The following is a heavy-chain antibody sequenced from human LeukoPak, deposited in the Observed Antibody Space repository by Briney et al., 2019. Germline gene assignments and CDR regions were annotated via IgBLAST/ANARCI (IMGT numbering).Heavy chain of an antibody. Sequence: PGGSLRLSCDASGFTFSRYWMNWVRQAPGKGLVWVSRVNSDGSSTTYADSVKGRFTISRDNAKNTLYLQMNSLRAEDTAVYYCARAGIAAPTSYWGQGTLVTVSS. D-gene: IGHD6-13*01. CDR1: GFTFSRYW. J-gene: IGHJ4*02. CDR3: ARAGIAAPTSY. CDR2: VNSDGSST. V-gene: IGHV3-74*01.